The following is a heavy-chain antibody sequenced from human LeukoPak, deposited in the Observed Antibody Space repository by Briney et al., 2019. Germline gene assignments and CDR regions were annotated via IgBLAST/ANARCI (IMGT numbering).Heavy chain of an antibody. Sequence: SQTLVLTCSVSVVSISSVSDYWRCIRQPAGKGQEWNGLIYTSVSTNYNPYLKRRVTISVDTSKNQFSLKLSSVTAADTAVYYCARVGVAFFFDYWGQGTLVTVSS. V-gene: IGHV4-61*02. CDR1: VVSISSVSDY. CDR2: IYTSVST. J-gene: IGHJ4*02. D-gene: IGHD3-3*01. CDR3: ARVGVAFFFDY.